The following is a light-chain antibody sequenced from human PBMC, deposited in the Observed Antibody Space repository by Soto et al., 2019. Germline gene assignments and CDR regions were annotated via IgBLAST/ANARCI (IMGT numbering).Light chain of an antibody. CDR1: QSISNW. J-gene: IGKJ1*01. CDR2: DAS. CDR3: QQYNSYSLT. Sequence: DIQMTQSPSTLSASVGDRVTITCRAGQSISNWLAWYQQKPGKAPKLLIYDASSLKSGVSSRFSGSGSGTEFTLTISSLQPDDFASYYCQQYNSYSLTFGQGTKVDIK. V-gene: IGKV1-5*01.